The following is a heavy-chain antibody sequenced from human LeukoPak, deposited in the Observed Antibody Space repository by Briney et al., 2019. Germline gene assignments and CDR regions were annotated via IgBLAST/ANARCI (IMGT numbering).Heavy chain of an antibody. CDR2: IYHTGDT. D-gene: IGHD3-3*01. CDR1: SGSFSSGGYY. Sequence: SETLSLTCTVSSGSFSSGGYYWSWIRQHPGKGLEWIGNIYHTGDTFYNPSLLSRFIISVDTSKNQFSLKVSSVTAADTAIYYCARRSDPWSGPRNWFDPWGQGILVTVSS. J-gene: IGHJ5*02. V-gene: IGHV4-31*03. CDR3: ARRSDPWSGPRNWFDP.